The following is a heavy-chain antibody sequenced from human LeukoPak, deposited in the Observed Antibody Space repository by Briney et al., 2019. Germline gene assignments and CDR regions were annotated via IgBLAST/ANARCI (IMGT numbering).Heavy chain of an antibody. J-gene: IGHJ4*02. CDR2: IISSSSYI. CDR1: GFTFISYS. V-gene: IGHV3-21*01. D-gene: IGHD3-22*01. CDR3: ARAPPGDYYDSSGYPY. Sequence: GGSLRLSCAASGFTFISYSMNWVRQAPGKGLEGFSSIISSSSYIYYADSVKGRFTISRDNAKNSLYLQMNSLRAEDTAVYYCARAPPGDYYDSSGYPYWGQGTLVTVSS.